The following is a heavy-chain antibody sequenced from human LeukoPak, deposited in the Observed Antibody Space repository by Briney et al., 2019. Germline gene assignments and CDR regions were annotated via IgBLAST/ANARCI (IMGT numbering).Heavy chain of an antibody. D-gene: IGHD2-2*01. V-gene: IGHV3-21*01. CDR1: GFTFSSYS. CDR3: ARERVPAATLDAFDI. Sequence: GGSLRLSCAASGFTFSSYSMNWVRQAPGKVLEWVSSISSSMSYIYYADLVKGRFTISRDNAKNSPYLQMNSLRAEDTAVYYCARERVPAATLDAFDIWGQGTMVTVSS. CDR2: ISSSMSYI. J-gene: IGHJ3*02.